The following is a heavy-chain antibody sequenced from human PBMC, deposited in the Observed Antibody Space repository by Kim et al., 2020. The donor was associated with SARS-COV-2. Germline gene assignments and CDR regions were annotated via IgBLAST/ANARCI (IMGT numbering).Heavy chain of an antibody. J-gene: IGHJ2*01. CDR2: INHSGST. Sequence: SETLSLTCAVYGGSFSGYYWSWIRQPPGKGLEWIGEINHSGSTNYNPSLKSRVTISVDTSKNQFSLKLSSVTAADTAVYYCARREQGSRGWYFDLWGRGTLVTGSS. D-gene: IGHD3-10*01. CDR1: GGSFSGYY. V-gene: IGHV4-34*01. CDR3: ARREQGSRGWYFDL.